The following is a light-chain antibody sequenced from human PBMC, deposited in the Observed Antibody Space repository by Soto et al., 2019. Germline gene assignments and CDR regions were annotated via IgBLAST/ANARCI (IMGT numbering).Light chain of an antibody. CDR3: QQYYSSPPT. V-gene: IGKV4-1*01. J-gene: IGKJ1*01. CDR2: WAS. CDR1: QSVLYSSNNKNY. Sequence: DIVMIQSSDSLAVSLGERATINCKSSQSVLYSSNNKNYLAWYQLKPGQPPHLLIYWASTRESGVPDRFSGSGSGTDFTLTISSLQAEDVAVYFCQQYYSSPPTFGQGTKVDIK.